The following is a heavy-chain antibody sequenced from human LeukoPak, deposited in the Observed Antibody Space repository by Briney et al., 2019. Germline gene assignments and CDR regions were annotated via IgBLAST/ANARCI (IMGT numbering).Heavy chain of an antibody. Sequence: GGSLRLSCAASGFTFSSYWMSWVRKAPGKGLEWVANIKQDGSEKYYVDSVKGRFTISRDNAKNSQYLQMNSLRAEDTAVYYCARVPFYYYDSSGYYWGQGTLVTVSS. CDR1: GFTFSSYW. V-gene: IGHV3-7*01. CDR2: IKQDGSEK. J-gene: IGHJ4*02. D-gene: IGHD3-22*01. CDR3: ARVPFYYYDSSGYY.